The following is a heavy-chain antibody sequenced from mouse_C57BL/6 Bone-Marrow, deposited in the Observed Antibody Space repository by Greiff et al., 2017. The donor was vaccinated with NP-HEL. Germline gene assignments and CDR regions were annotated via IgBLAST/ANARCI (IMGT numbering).Heavy chain of an antibody. CDR3: ATRSNFDSAIDY. CDR2: FHPYNDDT. V-gene: IGHV1-47*01. D-gene: IGHD1-1*01. Sequence: VQLQRSGAELVKPGASVKMSCKASGYTFTTYPIEWMKQSHGKCLEWIGNFHPYNDDTKYNEKFKGKATLTVEKSSSTVYLDLSRLTSDDSSVYYCATRSNFDSAIDYRGQGTSVTVSP. CDR1: GYTFTTYP. J-gene: IGHJ4*01.